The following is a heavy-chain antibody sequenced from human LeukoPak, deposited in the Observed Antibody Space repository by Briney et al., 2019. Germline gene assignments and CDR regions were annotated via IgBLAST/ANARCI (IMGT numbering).Heavy chain of an antibody. V-gene: IGHV4-4*07. CDR3: ARGRYCSADICSGGDAFHI. Sequence: SGTLSLTCTVSGGSINNYYWSWIRQPAGKGLEWIGRIYTRGSTNYNPSLKSRVTMSVDTSKNQFSLKLSSVTAADTAVYYCARGRYCSADICSGGDAFHIWGQGTMVSVSS. J-gene: IGHJ3*02. CDR1: GGSINNYY. D-gene: IGHD2-15*01. CDR2: IYTRGST.